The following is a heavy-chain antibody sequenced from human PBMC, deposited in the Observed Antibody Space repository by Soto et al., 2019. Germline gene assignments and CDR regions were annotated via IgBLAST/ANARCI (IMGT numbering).Heavy chain of an antibody. V-gene: IGHV1-69*19. Sequence: QVQLVQSGAEMKKPGSSVKVSCQSSGGTFNTYAMNWVRQAPGQGPEWMGDISPMFGAANYAPKFQGRVTITADESTGTSYMQLSSLTSEDTALYFCAREVQVHTPAFAYWGHGTLVTVSS. CDR2: ISPMFGAA. J-gene: IGHJ4*01. CDR3: AREVQVHTPAFAY. CDR1: GGTFNTYA. D-gene: IGHD3-10*01.